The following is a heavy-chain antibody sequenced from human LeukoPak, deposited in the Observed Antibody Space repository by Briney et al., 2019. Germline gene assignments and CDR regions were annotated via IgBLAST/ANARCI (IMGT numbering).Heavy chain of an antibody. CDR2: IHKDGSEK. D-gene: IGHD3-10*01. J-gene: IGHJ5*02. CDR1: GFTFRSYW. CDR3: VRGSSGTVVRGVAWAWFDP. V-gene: IGHV3-7*05. Sequence: GGSLRLSCVASGFTFRSYWMTWVRQAPGKGLEWVANIHKDGSEKYFVASVRGRFTISRDNAKDSLYLQMSSLRAEDTAVYYCVRGSSGTVVRGVAWAWFDPWGQGTLVTVSS.